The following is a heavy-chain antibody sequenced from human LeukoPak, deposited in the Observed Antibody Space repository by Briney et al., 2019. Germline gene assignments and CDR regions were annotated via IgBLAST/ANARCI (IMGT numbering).Heavy chain of an antibody. Sequence: GGSLRLSCAASGFTVRSNHMSWVRQAPGKGLEWVSVINSGSSTYYADSVKGRFTISRDNSKNTLYLQMNSLRAEDTAVYYCARGISVTYFYDYWGQGTLVTVSS. CDR1: GFTVRSNH. CDR3: ARGISVTYFYDY. CDR2: INSGSST. D-gene: IGHD3-10*01. J-gene: IGHJ4*02. V-gene: IGHV3-66*01.